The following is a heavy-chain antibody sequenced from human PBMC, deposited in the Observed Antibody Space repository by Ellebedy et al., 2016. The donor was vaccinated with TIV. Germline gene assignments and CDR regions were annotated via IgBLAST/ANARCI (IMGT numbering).Heavy chain of an antibody. CDR1: GSTFSNSA. D-gene: IGHD2-15*01. J-gene: IGHJ4*02. Sequence: GESLKISXAASGSTFSNSAMQWVRKAPGKGLELVAVISFDGNSEYYADSVKGRFTVSRDNSNNMLYLQMNNLRPEDTALYYCASGEGGWVSLVVAWNWGQGTLVTVSS. CDR2: ISFDGNSE. V-gene: IGHV3-30-3*01. CDR3: ASGEGGWVSLVVAWN.